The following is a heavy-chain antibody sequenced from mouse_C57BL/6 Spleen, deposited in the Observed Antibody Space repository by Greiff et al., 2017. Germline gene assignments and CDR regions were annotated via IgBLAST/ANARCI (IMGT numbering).Heavy chain of an antibody. V-gene: IGHV6-6*01. Sequence: VQLKESGGGLVQPGGSMKLSCAASGFTFSDAWMDWVRQSPEKGLEWVAEIRNKANNHATYYAESVKGRFTISSNESKSRVYLLMNSLRAEDTGIYYCSRGDPFAYWGQGTLVTVSA. J-gene: IGHJ3*01. D-gene: IGHD3-3*01. CDR1: GFTFSDAW. CDR2: IRNKANNHAT. CDR3: SRGDPFAY.